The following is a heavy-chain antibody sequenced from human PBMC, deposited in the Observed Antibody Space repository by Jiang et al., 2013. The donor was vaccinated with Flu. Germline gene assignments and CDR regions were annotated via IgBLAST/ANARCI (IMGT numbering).Heavy chain of an antibody. D-gene: IGHD4-17*01. J-gene: IGHJ4*02. CDR3: ARTHDYGDYVGDY. Sequence: WVSYISSSSSTIYYADSVKGRFTISRDNAKNSLYLQMNSLRDEDTAVYYCARTHDYGDYVGDYWGQGTLVTVSS. CDR2: ISSSSSTI. V-gene: IGHV3-48*02.